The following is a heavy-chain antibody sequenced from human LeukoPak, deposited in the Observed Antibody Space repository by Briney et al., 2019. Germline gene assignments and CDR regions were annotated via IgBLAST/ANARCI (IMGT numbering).Heavy chain of an antibody. J-gene: IGHJ6*02. CDR2: IDPSDSYT. Sequence: GESLRISCKGSGYSFTSYWISWVRQMPGKGLEWMGRIDPSDSYTNYSPSFQGHVTISADKPISTAYLQWSSLKASDTAMYYCARLTVTNKYYYYYGMDVWGQGTTVTVSS. D-gene: IGHD4-17*01. V-gene: IGHV5-10-1*01. CDR3: ARLTVTNKYYYYYGMDV. CDR1: GYSFTSYW.